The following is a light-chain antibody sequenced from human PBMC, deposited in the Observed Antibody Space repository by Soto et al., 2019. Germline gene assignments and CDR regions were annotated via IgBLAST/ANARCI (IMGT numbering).Light chain of an antibody. Sequence: DIVMTQSRATLSVAPGERVTFSCRASQGVSRKLAWYQHKPSQAPRLLISGASTGATGIPARFSGSGSGTEFTLTISSLQSEDCAIYYCQQYHTWPITFGGGTKVDIK. CDR3: QQYHTWPIT. CDR2: GAS. CDR1: QGVSRK. J-gene: IGKJ4*01. V-gene: IGKV3-15*01.